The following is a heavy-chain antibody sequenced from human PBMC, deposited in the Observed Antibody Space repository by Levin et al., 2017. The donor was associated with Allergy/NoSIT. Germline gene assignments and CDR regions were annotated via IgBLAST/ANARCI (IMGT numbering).Heavy chain of an antibody. CDR3: ARGAPRAATDCGGDCYSR. CDR2: LNPHSGNT. D-gene: IGHD2-21*02. V-gene: IGHV1-8*01. CDR1: GYTLSSYD. J-gene: IGHJ4*02. Sequence: ASVKVSCKASGYTLSSYDINWVRQATGQGLEWMGWLNPHSGNTGYAQKFQGRVTMTRNTSISTAYMELSSLRSDDTAVYFCARGAPRAATDCGGDCYSRWGQGTLVTVSS.